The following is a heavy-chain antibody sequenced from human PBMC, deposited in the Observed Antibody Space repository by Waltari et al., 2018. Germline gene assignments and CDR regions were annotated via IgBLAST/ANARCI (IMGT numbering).Heavy chain of an antibody. D-gene: IGHD3-22*01. Sequence: EVQLVQSGAEVKKPGATVKISCKVSGDTFTDYYLHWVQQAPGKGPEWMGLFDPEDGETIHAEKFQDRVTLTADTSTATAYMELSSLRSEDTAVYYCGTYSSDYLSYYFMDVWGKGTTVTVSS. J-gene: IGHJ6*03. CDR3: GTYSSDYLSYYFMDV. CDR1: GDTFTDYY. CDR2: FDPEDGET. V-gene: IGHV1-69-2*01.